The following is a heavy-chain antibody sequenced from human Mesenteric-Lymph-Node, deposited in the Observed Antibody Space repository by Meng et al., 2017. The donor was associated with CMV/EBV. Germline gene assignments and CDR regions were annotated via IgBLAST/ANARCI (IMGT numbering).Heavy chain of an antibody. V-gene: IGHV1-69*06. J-gene: IGHJ4*02. Sequence: RNAISWARQAPGQGLEWMGGIIPIFGTANYAQKCQGRVTITADKSTSTAYMELSSLRSEDTAVYYCARVAGYCSSTSCYQPYYFDYWGQGTLVTVSS. CDR3: ARVAGYCSSTSCYQPYYFDY. CDR1: RNA. D-gene: IGHD2-2*01. CDR2: IIPIFGTA.